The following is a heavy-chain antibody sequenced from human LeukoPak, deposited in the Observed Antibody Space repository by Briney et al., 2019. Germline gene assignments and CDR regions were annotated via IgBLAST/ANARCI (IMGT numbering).Heavy chain of an antibody. J-gene: IGHJ4*02. CDR2: VYNSGST. Sequence: SETLSLTCTVSGGSVSSGSYYWSWIRQPPGKGLEWIGYVYNSGSTRYKPSLKSRVTISVDTSKNQFSLKLSSVTAADTAVYYCARGGFGTPFDYWGQGTLVTVSS. V-gene: IGHV4-61*01. CDR1: GGSVSSGSYY. D-gene: IGHD1-1*01. CDR3: ARGGFGTPFDY.